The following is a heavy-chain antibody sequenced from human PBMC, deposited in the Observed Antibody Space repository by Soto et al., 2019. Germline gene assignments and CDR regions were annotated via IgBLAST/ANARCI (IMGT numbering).Heavy chain of an antibody. CDR1: GFTFSSYA. Sequence: EVQLLESGGGLVQPGGSLRLSCAASGFTFSSYAMRWVRQAPGKGLEWVSAISGSGDSTYYADSVRGRFTTSRDNSKNTLYLQLNSLRGEDPAVYYCARRGSGSAYDYWGQGTLVSVSS. CDR3: ARRGSGSAYDY. V-gene: IGHV3-23*01. CDR2: ISGSGDST. J-gene: IGHJ4*02. D-gene: IGHD1-26*01.